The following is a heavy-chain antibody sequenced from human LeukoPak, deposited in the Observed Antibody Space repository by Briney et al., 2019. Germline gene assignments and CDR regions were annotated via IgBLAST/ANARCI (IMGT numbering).Heavy chain of an antibody. V-gene: IGHV1-8*03. CDR3: ARPKAAAGTAGGIWFDP. CDR2: MNPNSGNT. Sequence: ASVKVSCKASGYTFTSYDINWVRQATGQGLEWMGWMNPNSGNTGYAQKFQGRVTITRNTSISTAYMELGSLRSEDTAVYYCARPKAAAGTAGGIWFDPWGQGTLVTVSS. CDR1: GYTFTSYD. D-gene: IGHD6-13*01. J-gene: IGHJ5*02.